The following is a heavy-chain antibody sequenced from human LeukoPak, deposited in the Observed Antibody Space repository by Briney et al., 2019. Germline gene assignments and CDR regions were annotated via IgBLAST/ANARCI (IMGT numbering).Heavy chain of an antibody. CDR1: GYTFSNYG. CDR3: ARGDYFDY. Sequence: ASVKVSCKASGYTFSNYGISWVRQPPGQGIEWVGWVSTFDADTNYAQKLQGRVTMTTDTSTTTAYMELRSLTSDDTAVYYCARGDYFDYWGQGTLVTVSS. J-gene: IGHJ4*02. D-gene: IGHD3-10*01. CDR2: VSTFDADT. V-gene: IGHV1-18*01.